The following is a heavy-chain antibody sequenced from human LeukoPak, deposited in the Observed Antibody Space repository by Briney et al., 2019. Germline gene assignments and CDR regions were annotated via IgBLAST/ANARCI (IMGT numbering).Heavy chain of an antibody. CDR2: INPSGTST. D-gene: IGHD1-1*01. CDR1: GYTFTNSY. J-gene: IGHJ4*02. CDR3: ARGGTNNWDFDC. V-gene: IGHV1-46*01. Sequence: ASVKVSCKGSGYTFTNSYMHWVRQAPGKGLEGMGIINPSGTSTSYAQKFEGRVTMTRDTSTSTVYMDLRSLRSEDTAVYYCARGGTNNWDFDCWGQGTLVRVSS.